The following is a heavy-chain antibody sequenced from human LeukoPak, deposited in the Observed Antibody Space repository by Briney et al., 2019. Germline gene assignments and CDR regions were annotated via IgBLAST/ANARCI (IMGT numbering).Heavy chain of an antibody. CDR3: AREDGYCSGGNCYSYFDS. CDR1: GFTFSHFW. Sequence: GGSLRLSCAASGFTFSHFWMSWVRQAPGKGLEWVAYIKKTGSETYYVDSVKGRFTITRDNTRNSLFLQMYSLRAEDTAVYFCAREDGYCSGGNCYSYFDSWGQGTLVTVSS. J-gene: IGHJ4*02. V-gene: IGHV3-7*01. CDR2: IKKTGSET. D-gene: IGHD2-15*01.